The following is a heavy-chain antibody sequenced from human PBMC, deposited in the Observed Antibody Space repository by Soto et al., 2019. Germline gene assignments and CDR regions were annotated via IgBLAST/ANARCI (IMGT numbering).Heavy chain of an antibody. Sequence: GALRLSCAASGFTFSSYAMHWVRQAPGKGLEWVAVISYDGSNKYYADSVKGRFTISRDNSKNTLYLQMNSLRAEDTAVYYCASGEYYFDYWGQGTLVTVSS. V-gene: IGHV3-30-3*01. J-gene: IGHJ4*02. CDR1: GFTFSSYA. CDR3: ASGEYYFDY. D-gene: IGHD3-10*01. CDR2: ISYDGSNK.